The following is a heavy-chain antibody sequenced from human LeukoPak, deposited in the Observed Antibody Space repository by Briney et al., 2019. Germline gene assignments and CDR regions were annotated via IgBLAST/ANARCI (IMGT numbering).Heavy chain of an antibody. D-gene: IGHD5-12*01. CDR2: IIPNGGGT. Sequence: ASVTVSCKTSGYTFTDYYIHWVRQAPGQGLEWMGWIIPNGGGTNYAQKFQGRVTMTRDTSISTAYMEVYTLTSDDTAIYYCASGDSDYDVNQRPLHYWGQGTLVTVSS. J-gene: IGHJ4*02. CDR1: GYTFTDYY. V-gene: IGHV1-2*02. CDR3: ASGDSDYDVNQRPLHY.